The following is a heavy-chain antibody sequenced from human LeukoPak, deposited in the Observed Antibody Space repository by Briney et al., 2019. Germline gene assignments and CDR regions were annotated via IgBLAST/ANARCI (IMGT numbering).Heavy chain of an antibody. CDR1: GGTFSSYA. V-gene: IGHV1-69*13. CDR3: ARGPGYSSQYCSSTSCYTPSIDY. Sequence: SVKVSCKASGGTFSSYAISWVRQAPGQGLEWMGGIIPIFGTANYAQKFQGRVTITADESTSTAYMELSSLRSEDTAVYYCARGPGYSSQYCSSTSCYTPSIDYWGQGALVTVSS. D-gene: IGHD2-2*02. J-gene: IGHJ4*02. CDR2: IIPIFGTA.